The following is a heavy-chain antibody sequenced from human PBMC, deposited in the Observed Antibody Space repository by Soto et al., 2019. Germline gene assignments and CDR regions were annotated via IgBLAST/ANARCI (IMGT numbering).Heavy chain of an antibody. CDR2: ITSEGKSK. V-gene: IGHV3-74*01. CDR3: ARESGDWPLNWFDP. J-gene: IGHJ5*02. D-gene: IGHD2-21*02. Sequence: GGSLRLSCAASGFNFSNHWMHWVRQRPGEGLVWVSRITSEGKSKAYAESVKGRFAISRDNAKNTLYLQMNGLTAEDTAVYYCARESGDWPLNWFDPWGLGTLVTVSS. CDR1: GFNFSNHW.